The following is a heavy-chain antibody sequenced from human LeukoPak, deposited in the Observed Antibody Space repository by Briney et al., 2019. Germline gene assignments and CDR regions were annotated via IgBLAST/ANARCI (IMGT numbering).Heavy chain of an antibody. V-gene: IGHV1-18*04. D-gene: IGHD3-9*01. CDR2: ICAYNGNT. CDR3: AGGLTGYYSY. Sequence: ASVKVSCKASGYAFTIYGFSWVRQAHGQGLEWMGWICAYNGNTNYAQKLQGRVTMTTDTSTSTAYMELRSLRSDDTAVYYCAGGLTGYYSYWGQGTLVTVSS. J-gene: IGHJ4*02. CDR1: GYAFTIYG.